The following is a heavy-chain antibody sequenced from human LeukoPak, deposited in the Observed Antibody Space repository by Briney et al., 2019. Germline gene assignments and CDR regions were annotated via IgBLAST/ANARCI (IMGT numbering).Heavy chain of an antibody. Sequence: SETLSLTCTVSGGSISSYYWRWIRQPPGKGLEWIGYIYYSGSTNYNPSLKSRVTISVDTSKNQFSLKLSSVTAADTAVYYCARGGLRTFDYWGQGTLVTVSS. V-gene: IGHV4-59*01. CDR2: IYYSGST. D-gene: IGHD2-15*01. CDR3: ARGGLRTFDY. J-gene: IGHJ4*02. CDR1: GGSISSYY.